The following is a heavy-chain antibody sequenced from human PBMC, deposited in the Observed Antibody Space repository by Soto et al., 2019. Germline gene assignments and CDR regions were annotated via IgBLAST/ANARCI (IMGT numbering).Heavy chain of an antibody. CDR2: ISGSGDRT. CDR3: TWSLVAHDAFDE. V-gene: IGHV3-23*01. CDR1: VFTFSTSV. J-gene: IGHJ3*01. D-gene: IGHD5-12*01. Sequence: EVELSESGGGLVQPGGSLRLSCAASVFTFSTSVMSWVRQAPGKGLQWVSSISGSGDRTYYADSVKGRFTVSRDNSKNTLYLDMNTVTADDTALYYCTWSLVAHDAFDEWGQGTMVIVSS.